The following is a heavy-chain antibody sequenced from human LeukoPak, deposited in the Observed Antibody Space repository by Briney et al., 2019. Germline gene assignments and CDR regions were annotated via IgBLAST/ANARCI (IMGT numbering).Heavy chain of an antibody. J-gene: IGHJ4*02. CDR2: IYSSGST. CDR1: GFTFSNAW. V-gene: IGHV3-66*03. D-gene: IGHD6-6*01. CDR3: ARDGGLAPYSSSTPFDY. Sequence: PGGSLRLSCAASGFTFSNAWMSWDRQAPGKGLEWVSVIYSSGSTYYADSVKGRFTIFRDNSKNTLYLQMNSLRAEDTAVYYCARDGGLAPYSSSTPFDYWGQGTLVTVSS.